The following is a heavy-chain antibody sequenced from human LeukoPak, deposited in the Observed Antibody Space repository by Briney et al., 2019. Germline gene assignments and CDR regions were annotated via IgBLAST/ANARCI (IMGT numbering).Heavy chain of an antibody. CDR3: AMTGYHDHYCYYYGMDV. CDR2: MNPNSGNT. Sequence: ASVKVSCKASGYTFTSYDINWVRQATGQGHEWMGWMNPNSGNTGYAQKFQGRVTMTRNTSISTAYMELSSLRSEDTAVYYCAMTGYHDHYCYYYGMDVWGQGTTVTVSS. CDR1: GYTFTSYD. D-gene: IGHD2-15*01. J-gene: IGHJ6*02. V-gene: IGHV1-8*01.